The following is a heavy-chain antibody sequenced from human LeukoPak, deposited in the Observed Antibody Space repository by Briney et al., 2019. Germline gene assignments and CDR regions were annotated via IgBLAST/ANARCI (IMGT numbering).Heavy chain of an antibody. D-gene: IGHD3/OR15-3a*01. Sequence: PGGSLRLSCAASGFTFSSYAMSWVRQAPGKGLEWVSYISSSGSTIYYADSVKGRFTISRDNAKNSLYLQMNSLRAEDTAVYYCARDSGFSGTQRGEYWGQGTLVTVSS. CDR1: GFTFSSYA. CDR3: ARDSGFSGTQRGEY. CDR2: ISSSGSTI. V-gene: IGHV3-48*04. J-gene: IGHJ4*02.